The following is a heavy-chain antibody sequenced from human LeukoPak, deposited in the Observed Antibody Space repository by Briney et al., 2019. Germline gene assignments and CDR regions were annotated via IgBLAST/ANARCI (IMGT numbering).Heavy chain of an antibody. Sequence: ASVKVSCKASGYTFTGYYMHWVRQAPGQGLEWMGWINPNSGGTNYAQKFQGRVTTTRDTSISTAYMELTSLKSDDTAVYFCARGGWRLPYGYWGQGTLVTVSS. J-gene: IGHJ4*02. CDR3: ARGGWRLPYGY. D-gene: IGHD2-21*01. CDR2: INPNSGGT. V-gene: IGHV1-2*02. CDR1: GYTFTGYY.